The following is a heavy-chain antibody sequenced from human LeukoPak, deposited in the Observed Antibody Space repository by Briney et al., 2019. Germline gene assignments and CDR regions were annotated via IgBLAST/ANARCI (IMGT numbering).Heavy chain of an antibody. D-gene: IGHD3-9*01. V-gene: IGHV1-18*01. J-gene: IGHJ4*02. CDR2: ISAYNGNT. CDR1: GYTFTSYG. Sequence: ASVKVSCKASGYTFTSYGISWVRQAPGQGLEWMGWISAYNGNTNYAQKLQGRVTMTTDTSTSTAYMELRSLRSDDTAVYYCVRASDDILTGYFDYWGQGTLVTVSS. CDR3: VRASDDILTGYFDY.